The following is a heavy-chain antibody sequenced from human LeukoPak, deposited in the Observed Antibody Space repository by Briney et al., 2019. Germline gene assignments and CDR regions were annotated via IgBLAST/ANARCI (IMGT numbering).Heavy chain of an antibody. CDR3: ARGRGGYYDSSGYYY. Sequence: PSETLSLTCTVSGGSISSSSYYWGWIRQPPGKGLEWIGSIYYSGHTFYNPSLKSRVAISVDTSKNHFSLKLSSVTAADTAVYYCARGRGGYYDSSGYYYWGQGTLVTVSS. D-gene: IGHD3-22*01. CDR2: IYYSGHT. V-gene: IGHV4-39*02. J-gene: IGHJ4*02. CDR1: GGSISSSSYY.